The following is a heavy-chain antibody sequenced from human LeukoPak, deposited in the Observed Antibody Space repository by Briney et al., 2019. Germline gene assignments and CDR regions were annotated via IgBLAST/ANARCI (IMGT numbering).Heavy chain of an antibody. V-gene: IGHV1-18*01. D-gene: IGHD4-17*01. CDR1: GYTFTSYG. CDR3: ARDDYGDYADAFDI. CDR2: ISAYNGNT. Sequence: ASMKVSCKASGYTFTSYGISWVRQAPGQGLEWMGWISAYNGNTNYAQKLQGRVTMTTDTSASTAYMELRSLRSDDTAVYYCARDDYGDYADAFDIWGQGTMVTVSS. J-gene: IGHJ3*02.